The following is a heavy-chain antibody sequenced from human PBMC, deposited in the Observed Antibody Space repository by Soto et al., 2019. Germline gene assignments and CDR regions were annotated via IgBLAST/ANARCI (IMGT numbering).Heavy chain of an antibody. CDR3: ARDRHTVTTFDY. Sequence: SVKVSCKASGFTFTSSAMQWVRQARGQRLEWIGWIVVGSGNTNYAQKFQERVTITRDMSTSTVYMELSSLRSEDTAVYYCARDRHTVTTFDYWGQGTLVTVSS. CDR1: GFTFTSSA. D-gene: IGHD3-3*01. J-gene: IGHJ4*02. V-gene: IGHV1-58*02. CDR2: IVVGSGNT.